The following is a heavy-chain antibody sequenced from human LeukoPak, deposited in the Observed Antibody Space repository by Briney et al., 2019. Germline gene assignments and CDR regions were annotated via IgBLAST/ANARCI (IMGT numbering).Heavy chain of an antibody. CDR1: GGSISSGYY. CDR2: IYHSGST. J-gene: IGHJ5*02. CDR3: ARDQGNGALGGRIMSGWFDP. V-gene: IGHV4-38-2*02. Sequence: PSETLSLTCTVSGGSISSGYYWGWIRQPPGKGLEWIGSIYHSGSTYYNPSLKSRVTISVDTSKNQFSLKLSSVTAADTAVYYCARDQGNGALGGRIMSGWFDPWGQGTLVTVSS. D-gene: IGHD2-8*01.